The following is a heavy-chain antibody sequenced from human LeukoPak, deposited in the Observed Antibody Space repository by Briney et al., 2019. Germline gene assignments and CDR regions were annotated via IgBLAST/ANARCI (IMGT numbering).Heavy chain of an antibody. Sequence: SETLSLTCTVSVGSISSYYWSWIRQPPGEGREWVGYIYYSGSTNYNPSLKSRVTISVDTSKNQFSLKLSSVTAADTAVYYCARVGYDFWSGSVYDYWGQGTLVTVSS. J-gene: IGHJ4*02. D-gene: IGHD3-3*01. CDR1: VGSISSYY. CDR2: IYYSGST. CDR3: ARVGYDFWSGSVYDY. V-gene: IGHV4-59*01.